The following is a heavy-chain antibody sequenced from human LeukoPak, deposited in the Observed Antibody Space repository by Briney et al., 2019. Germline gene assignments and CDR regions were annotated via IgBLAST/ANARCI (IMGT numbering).Heavy chain of an antibody. CDR3: ARDPYDFWSGNYFDY. D-gene: IGHD3-3*01. V-gene: IGHV3-21*01. CDR1: GFTFSSYS. J-gene: IGHJ4*02. Sequence: KTGGSLRLSCAASGFTFSSYSMNWVRQAPGKGLEWVSSISSSSSYIYYANSVKGRFTISRDNAKNSLYLQMNSLRAEDTAVYYCARDPYDFWSGNYFDYWGQGTLVTVSS. CDR2: ISSSSSYI.